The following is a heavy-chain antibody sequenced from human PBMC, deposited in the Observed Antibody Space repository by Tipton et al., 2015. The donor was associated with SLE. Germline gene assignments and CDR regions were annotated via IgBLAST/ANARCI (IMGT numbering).Heavy chain of an antibody. D-gene: IGHD3-3*01. J-gene: IGHJ6*03. CDR1: GGSISSDSYF. CDR3: ARDSYDFWSGYTPSGTMDV. Sequence: TLSLTCNVSGGSISSDSYFWGWIRQPPGKGLEWIGSIYYSGSTYYNPSLKSRVTISVDTSKNQFSLRLSSVTAADTAVYYCARDSYDFWSGYTPSGTMDVWGKGTTVTVSS. V-gene: IGHV4-39*07. CDR2: IYYSGST.